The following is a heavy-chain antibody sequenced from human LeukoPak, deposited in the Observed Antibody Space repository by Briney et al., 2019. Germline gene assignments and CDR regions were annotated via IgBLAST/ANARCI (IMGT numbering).Heavy chain of an antibody. CDR2: ISSSGSTI. J-gene: IGHJ6*03. CDR3: ARDRPGRYHCYSYMDI. Sequence: KPGGSLRHSCAASGFTFSDYYMSWIRQAPGKGLEWVSYISSSGSTIYYADSVKGRFTIATDNAKNSLYLQMNSLRAEDTAAYYCARDRPGRYHCYSYMDIWGKGTPVTVSS. CDR1: GFTFSDYY. V-gene: IGHV3-11*01. D-gene: IGHD6-6*01.